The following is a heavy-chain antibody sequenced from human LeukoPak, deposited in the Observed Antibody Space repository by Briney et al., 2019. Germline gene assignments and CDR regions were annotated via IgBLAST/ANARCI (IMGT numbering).Heavy chain of an antibody. D-gene: IGHD2-2*01. CDR1: GGSISIYF. CDR3: ARAGYCSSTSCWARFDP. V-gene: IGHV4-59*13. CDR2: IYYSGST. Sequence: SETLSLTCTVSGGSISIYFWSWIRQPPGRGLEWLGYIYYSGSTNYNPSLKSRVTISVDTSKNQFSLKLSSVTAADTAVYYCARAGYCSSTSCWARFDPWGQGTLVTVSS. J-gene: IGHJ5*02.